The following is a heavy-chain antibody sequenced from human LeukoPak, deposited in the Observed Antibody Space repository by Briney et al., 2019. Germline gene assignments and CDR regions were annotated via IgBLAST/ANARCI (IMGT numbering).Heavy chain of an antibody. CDR2: INEDGSGK. V-gene: IGHV3-7*01. CDR1: GFTFSNYW. CDR3: AKDDRDG. Sequence: GGSLRLSCVSSGFTFSNYWMKWVRQAPGKGLEWVASINEDGSGKFSVGSVKDRITISRDNTRNSLDLQINSLTVEDTAIYYWAKDDRDGLGKRTTVTVSS. J-gene: IGHJ6*04.